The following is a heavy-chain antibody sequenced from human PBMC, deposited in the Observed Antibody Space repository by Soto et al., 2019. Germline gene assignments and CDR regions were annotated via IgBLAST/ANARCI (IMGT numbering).Heavy chain of an antibody. D-gene: IGHD1-20*01. CDR1: GGSFSGHS. CDR2: INHSGRV. Sequence: SETLSLTCAVYGGSFSGHSWTWIRQSPGKGLEWIGDINHSGRVNYSPSLKSRATISVDTSKNQFSLRLTSVTAADTAIYYCTRRYNWNDNYFDPWGPGALVTVSS. J-gene: IGHJ5*02. V-gene: IGHV4-34*01. CDR3: TRRYNWNDNYFDP.